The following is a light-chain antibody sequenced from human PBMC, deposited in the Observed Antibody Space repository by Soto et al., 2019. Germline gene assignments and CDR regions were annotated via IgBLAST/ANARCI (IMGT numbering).Light chain of an antibody. J-gene: IGKJ1*01. Sequence: EIVMTHSPTTLSVSPGLRSNLSCRASQSVSSNLAWYQQKPGKAPRLLIYGASTRATGIPARLSGSGYGTELTITISSMQSEDFEVYCRQQYNNWPRTFGHGTKVDI. CDR3: QQYNNWPRT. CDR1: QSVSSN. CDR2: GAS. V-gene: IGKV3-15*01.